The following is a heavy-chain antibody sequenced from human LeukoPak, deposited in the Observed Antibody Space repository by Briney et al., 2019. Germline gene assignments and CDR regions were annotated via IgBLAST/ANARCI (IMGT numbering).Heavy chain of an antibody. V-gene: IGHV3-74*01. CDR3: ARDLGLRGST. J-gene: IGHJ5*02. D-gene: IGHD5-12*01. Sequence: PGGSLRLSCEASGLTFSNSWMHWVRQVRGKGLVWASRMYGDMRDISYADSVKGRFTISRDNAKNTVYLQMNSLRGEDTAVYYCARDLGLRGSTWGQGTLVTVSS. CDR1: GLTFSNSW. CDR2: MYGDMRDI.